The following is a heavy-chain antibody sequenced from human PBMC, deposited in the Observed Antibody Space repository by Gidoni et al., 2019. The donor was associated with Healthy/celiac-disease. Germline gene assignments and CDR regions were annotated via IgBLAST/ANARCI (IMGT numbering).Heavy chain of an antibody. D-gene: IGHD3-10*01. J-gene: IGHJ4*02. CDR2: ISYDGSNK. Sequence: QVQLVESGGGVVQPGRSLRLSCAASGFTFSSYGMHWVRPAPGKGLEWVAVISYDGSNKYYADSVKGRFTISRDNSKNTLYLQMNSLRAEDTAVYYCAKDLDGLLAYWGQGTLVTVSS. V-gene: IGHV3-30*18. CDR1: GFTFSSYG. CDR3: AKDLDGLLAY.